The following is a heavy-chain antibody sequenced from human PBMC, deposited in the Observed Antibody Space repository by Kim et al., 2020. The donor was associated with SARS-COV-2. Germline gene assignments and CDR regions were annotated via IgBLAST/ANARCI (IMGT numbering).Heavy chain of an antibody. CDR3: ARDGPPWWLRVIVEAENWFDP. J-gene: IGHJ5*02. Sequence: GGSLRLSCAASGFTFSSYAMHWVRQAPGKGLEWVAVISYDGSNKYYADSVKGRFTISRDNSKNTLYLQMNSLRAEDTAVYYCARDGPPWWLRVIVEAENWFDPWGQGTLVTVSS. CDR1: GFTFSSYA. D-gene: IGHD5-12*01. CDR2: ISYDGSNK. V-gene: IGHV3-30*04.